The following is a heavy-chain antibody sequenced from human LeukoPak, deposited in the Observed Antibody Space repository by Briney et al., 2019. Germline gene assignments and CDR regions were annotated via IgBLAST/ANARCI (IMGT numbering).Heavy chain of an antibody. J-gene: IGHJ4*02. V-gene: IGHV3-23*01. CDR2: ISGSGGST. D-gene: IGHD6-13*01. Sequence: GGSLRLSCAASGSTFSSYAMSWVRQAPGKGLEWVSAISGSGGSTYYADSVKGRFTISRDNSKNTLYLQMNSLRAEDTAVYYCANSAGIAAAGYYFDYWGQGTLVTVSS. CDR1: GSTFSSYA. CDR3: ANSAGIAAAGYYFDY.